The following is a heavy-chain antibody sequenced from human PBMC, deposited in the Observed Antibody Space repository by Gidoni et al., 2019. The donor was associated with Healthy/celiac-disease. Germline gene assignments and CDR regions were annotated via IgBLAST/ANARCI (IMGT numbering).Heavy chain of an antibody. CDR2: ISSSSSYI. D-gene: IGHD5-18*01. CDR1: GFTFSSYS. Sequence: EVQLVESGGGLVKPGGSLRLSCAASGFTFSSYSMNWVRQAPGKGLEWVSSISSSSSYIYYADSVKGRFTISRDNAKNSLYLQMNSLRAEDTAVYYCARNRFTGYSYGLNWYFDLWGRGTLVTVSS. V-gene: IGHV3-21*01. CDR3: ARNRFTGYSYGLNWYFDL. J-gene: IGHJ2*01.